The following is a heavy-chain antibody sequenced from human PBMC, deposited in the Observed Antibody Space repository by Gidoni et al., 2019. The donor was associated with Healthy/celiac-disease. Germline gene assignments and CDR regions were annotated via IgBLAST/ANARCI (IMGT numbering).Heavy chain of an antibody. CDR1: GFTFSSYS. V-gene: IGHV3-21*06. J-gene: IGHJ4*02. CDR2: VSSSSSYI. Sequence: EVQLVESAGGLVKPGGSLRLSCASSGFTFSSYSMNWVRQAPGKGLEWVSSVSSSSSYIYYADSVKGRFTISRDNAKNSLYLQMNSLRAEDTAVYYCARSLAAAGTVIDYWGQGTLVTVSS. D-gene: IGHD6-13*01. CDR3: ARSLAAAGTVIDY.